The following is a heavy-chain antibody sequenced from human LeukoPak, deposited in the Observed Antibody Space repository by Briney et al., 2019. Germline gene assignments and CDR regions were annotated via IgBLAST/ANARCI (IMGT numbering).Heavy chain of an antibody. CDR1: GGSISSYY. Sequence: SETLSLTCTVSGGSISSYYWNWIRQPAGKRLEWIGRIYSSGISIYNPSLKSRLIISTDTSKNQFSLRLSSVTAADTAVYYCAISTNHGANSFRWFDPWGRGTLVTVSS. V-gene: IGHV4-4*07. D-gene: IGHD4/OR15-4a*01. CDR3: AISTNHGANSFRWFDP. CDR2: IYSSGIS. J-gene: IGHJ5*02.